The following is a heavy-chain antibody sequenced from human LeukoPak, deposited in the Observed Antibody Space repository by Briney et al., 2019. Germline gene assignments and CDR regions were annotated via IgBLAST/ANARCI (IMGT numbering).Heavy chain of an antibody. CDR3: AKAVVVITTTPLDY. V-gene: IGHV3-23*01. D-gene: IGHD3-22*01. J-gene: IGHJ4*02. CDR1: GFTFSSYA. CDR2: ISGSGGST. Sequence: GGSLRLSCAASGFTFSSYAMSWVRQAPGKGLEWVSAISGSGGSTYYADSVKGRFTISRYNSKNTLYLQMNSLRAEDTAVYYCAKAVVVITTTPLDYWGQGTLVTVSS.